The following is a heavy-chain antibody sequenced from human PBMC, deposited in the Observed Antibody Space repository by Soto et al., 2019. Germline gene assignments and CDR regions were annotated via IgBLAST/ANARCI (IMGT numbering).Heavy chain of an antibody. V-gene: IGHV3-15*07. J-gene: IGHJ3*02. Sequence: EVQLVESGGGLVKPGGSLRLSCAASGFTFSNAWMNWVRQAPWKGLEWVGRIKSKTDGGTTDYAAPVKGRFTISRDDSKNTLSLQLNSLKTEYTDVYYCTTSYAYCGVECSDDAFDIWGQGTMVTVSS. CDR3: TTSYAYCGVECSDDAFDI. CDR1: GFTFSNAW. D-gene: IGHD2-21*01. CDR2: IKSKTDGGTT.